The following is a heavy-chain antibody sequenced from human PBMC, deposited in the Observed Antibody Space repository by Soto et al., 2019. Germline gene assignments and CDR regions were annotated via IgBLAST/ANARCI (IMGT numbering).Heavy chain of an antibody. J-gene: IGHJ6*02. V-gene: IGHV4-30-4*01. Sequence: SETLSLTCTVSGGSTSSGDYYWSWIRQPPGRGLEWIGHIYYSGSTNYTPSLKSRVTISVDTLKNQFSLKLSSVTAADTAVYYCARAENIAAAATGYYHYYGLDVWGLGTTVTVS. D-gene: IGHD6-13*01. CDR2: IYYSGST. CDR1: GGSTSSGDYY. CDR3: ARAENIAAAATGYYHYYGLDV.